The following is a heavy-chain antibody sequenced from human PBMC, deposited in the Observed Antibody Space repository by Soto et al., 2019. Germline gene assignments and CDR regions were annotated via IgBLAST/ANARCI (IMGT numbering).Heavy chain of an antibody. CDR3: ARLMSDIVLMVYQTNNWFDP. J-gene: IGHJ5*02. D-gene: IGHD2-8*01. Sequence: SETLSLTCAVYGGSFSGYYWSWIRQPPGKGLEWIGEIYYSGSTYYNPSLKSRVTISVDTSKNQFSLKLSSVTAADTAVYYCARLMSDIVLMVYQTNNWFDPWGQGTLVTVSS. CDR1: GGSFSGYY. CDR2: IYYSGST. V-gene: IGHV4-34*01.